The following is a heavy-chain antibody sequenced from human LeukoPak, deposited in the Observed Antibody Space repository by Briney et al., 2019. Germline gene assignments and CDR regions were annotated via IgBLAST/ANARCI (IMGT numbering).Heavy chain of an antibody. CDR3: ARAFRITIFGVVPSYYFDY. CDR1: GGSFSGYY. D-gene: IGHD3-3*01. V-gene: IGHV4-34*01. Sequence: SQTLSLTCAVYGGSFSGYYWGWIRQPPGKGLEWIGEINHSGSTNYNPSLKSRVTISVDTSKNQFSLKLSSVTAADTAVYYCARAFRITIFGVVPSYYFDYWGQGTLVTVSS. CDR2: INHSGST. J-gene: IGHJ4*02.